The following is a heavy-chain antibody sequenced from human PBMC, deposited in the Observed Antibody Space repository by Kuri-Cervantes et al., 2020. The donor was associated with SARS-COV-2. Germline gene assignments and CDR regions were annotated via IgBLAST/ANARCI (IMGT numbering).Heavy chain of an antibody. D-gene: IGHD3-3*01. CDR1: GGSISSGSYY. CDR2: IYTSGST. V-gene: IGHV4-61*02. J-gene: IGHJ4*02. CDR3: ASNPNYDFWSGYFDY. Sequence: LRLSCTVSGGSISSGSYYWSWIRQPAGKGLEWIGRIYTSGSTNHNPSLKSRVTISVDTSKNQFSLELSSVTAADTAVYYCASNPNYDFWSGYFDYWGQGTLVTVSS.